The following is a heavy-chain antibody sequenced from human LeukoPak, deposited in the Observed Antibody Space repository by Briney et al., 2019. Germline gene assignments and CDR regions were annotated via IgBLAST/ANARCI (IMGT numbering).Heavy chain of an antibody. Sequence: GGSLRLSCTASGFTFSSYTMNWARQAPGKGLEWVSKISSSSSTIYYADSVKGRFTISRDNAKNSLYLQMNSLRAEDTAVYYCAREPPQALAILHAFDIWGHGTMVTVSS. J-gene: IGHJ3*02. CDR2: ISSSSSTI. CDR1: GFTFSSYT. D-gene: IGHD5-12*01. CDR3: AREPPQALAILHAFDI. V-gene: IGHV3-48*01.